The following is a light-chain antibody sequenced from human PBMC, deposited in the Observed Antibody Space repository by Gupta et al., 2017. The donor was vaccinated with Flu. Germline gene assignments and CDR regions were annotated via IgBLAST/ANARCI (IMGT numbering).Light chain of an antibody. CDR1: SSTIGAGYD. CDR2: GNS. Sequence: GATGQRVTISCTGSSSTIGAGYDVHWYQQLPGTAPKLLIYGNSNRPSGVPDRFSDSKSGTSASLAITGLQPEDEADYYCQSYDRSRSGSWVFGGGTKFTVL. J-gene: IGLJ3*02. CDR3: QSYDRSRSGSWV. V-gene: IGLV1-40*01.